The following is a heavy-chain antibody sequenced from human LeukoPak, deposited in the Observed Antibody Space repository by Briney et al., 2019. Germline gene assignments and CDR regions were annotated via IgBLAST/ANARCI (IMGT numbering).Heavy chain of an antibody. CDR2: INPNSGGT. J-gene: IGHJ3*02. CDR3: AVAYGSGSYYYSAFDI. D-gene: IGHD3-10*01. Sequence: ASVKVSCKASGYTFTGYYMHWERQAPGQGLEWMGWINPNSGGTNYAQKFQGWVTMTRDTSISTAYMELSRLRSDDTAVYYCAVAYGSGSYYYSAFDIWGQGTMVTVSS. V-gene: IGHV1-2*04. CDR1: GYTFTGYY.